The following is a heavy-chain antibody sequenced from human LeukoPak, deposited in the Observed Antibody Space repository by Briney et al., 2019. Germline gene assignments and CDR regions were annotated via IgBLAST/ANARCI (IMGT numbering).Heavy chain of an antibody. CDR3: ARGVCSGGSCYSEWNY. CDR1: GGSFSGYY. D-gene: IGHD2-15*01. J-gene: IGHJ4*02. Sequence: TTSETLSLTCAVYGGSFSGYYWSWIRQPPGKGLEWIGEINHSESTNYNPSLKSRVTISVDTSKNQFSLKLTSVTAADTAVYYCARGVCSGGSCYSEWNYWGQGTLVTVSS. V-gene: IGHV4-34*01. CDR2: INHSEST.